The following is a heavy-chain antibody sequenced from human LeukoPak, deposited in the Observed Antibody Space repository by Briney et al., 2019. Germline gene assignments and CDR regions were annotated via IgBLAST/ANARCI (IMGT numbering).Heavy chain of an antibody. J-gene: IGHJ4*02. V-gene: IGHV1-24*01. Sequence: ASVKVSCKASGYTFTSYDINWVRQAPGKGLEWMGGFDPEDGETIYAQKFQGRVTMTEDTSTDTAYMEPSSLGSEDTAVYYCATELRFLEWFSRYWGQGTLVTVSS. D-gene: IGHD3-3*01. CDR3: ATELRFLEWFSRY. CDR2: FDPEDGET. CDR1: GYTFTSYD.